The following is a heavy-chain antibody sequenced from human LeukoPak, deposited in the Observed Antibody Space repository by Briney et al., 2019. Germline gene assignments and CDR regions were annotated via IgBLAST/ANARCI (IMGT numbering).Heavy chain of an antibody. J-gene: IGHJ4*02. D-gene: IGHD3-3*01. V-gene: IGHV1-2*02. CDR3: ARDVPDDFWSGYYSPNYFDY. CDR1: GYTFTGYY. Sequence: VASVKVFCKASGYTFTGYYMHWVRQAPGQGLEWMGWINPNSGGTNYTQKFQGRVTMTRDTSISTAYMELSRLRSDDTAVYYCARDVPDDFWSGYYSPNYFDYWGQGTLVTVSS. CDR2: INPNSGGT.